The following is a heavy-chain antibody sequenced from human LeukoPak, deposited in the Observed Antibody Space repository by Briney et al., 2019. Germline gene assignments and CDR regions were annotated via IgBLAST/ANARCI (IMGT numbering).Heavy chain of an antibody. V-gene: IGHV1-69*05. CDR3: ARVLYSYGPGPFDY. D-gene: IGHD5-18*01. J-gene: IGHJ4*02. Sequence: SVKVSCKASGGTFSSYAIRWVRQAPGQGLEWMGRIIPIFGTANYAQKFQGRVTITTDESTSTAYMELSSLRSEDTAVYYCARVLYSYGPGPFDYWGQGTLVTVSS. CDR2: IIPIFGTA. CDR1: GGTFSSYA.